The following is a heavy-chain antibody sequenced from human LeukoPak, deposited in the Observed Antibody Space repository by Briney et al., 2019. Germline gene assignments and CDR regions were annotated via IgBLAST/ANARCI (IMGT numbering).Heavy chain of an antibody. J-gene: IGHJ4*02. V-gene: IGHV4-38-2*02. CDR1: GYSISNGYY. CDR2: IYNSGST. Sequence: PSETLSLTCTVSGYSISNGYYWGWIRQPPGKGLEWIGSIYNSGSTYYNPPLKSRVAISVDASKNQFSLKLTSVTAADTAVYYCARGGKWLYYFDYWGQGTLVTVSS. D-gene: IGHD6-19*01. CDR3: ARGGKWLYYFDY.